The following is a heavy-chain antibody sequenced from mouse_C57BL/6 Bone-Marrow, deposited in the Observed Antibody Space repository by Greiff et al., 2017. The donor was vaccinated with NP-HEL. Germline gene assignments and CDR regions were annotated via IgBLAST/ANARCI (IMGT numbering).Heavy chain of an antibody. D-gene: IGHD2-13*01. Sequence: VQLQQSGAELVRPGTSVKLSCKASGYTFTSYWMHWVKQRPGQGLEWIGVIDPSDSYTNYNQKFKGKATLTVDTSSSTAYMHRSSLTSEDSAVYYCARVSTMVKGFAYWGQGTLVTVSA. J-gene: IGHJ3*01. CDR3: ARVSTMVKGFAY. CDR2: IDPSDSYT. CDR1: GYTFTSYW. V-gene: IGHV1-59*01.